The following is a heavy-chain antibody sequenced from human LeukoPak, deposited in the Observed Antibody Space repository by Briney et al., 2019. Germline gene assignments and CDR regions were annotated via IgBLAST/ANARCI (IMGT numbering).Heavy chain of an antibody. Sequence: PSETLSLTCTVSSGSISRSYFYWGWIRQPPGKGLEWIGSVYYSGSTYYNPSLKSRVTISVDTSKNQFSLKLSSVTAADTAVYYCARDVRVVAATKYNWFDPWGQGTLVTVSS. CDR3: ARDVRVVAATKYNWFDP. V-gene: IGHV4-39*07. CDR2: VYYSGST. J-gene: IGHJ5*02. CDR1: SGSISRSYFY. D-gene: IGHD2-15*01.